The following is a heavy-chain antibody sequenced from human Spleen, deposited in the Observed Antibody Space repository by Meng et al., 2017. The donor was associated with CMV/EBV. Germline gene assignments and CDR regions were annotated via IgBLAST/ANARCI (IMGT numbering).Heavy chain of an antibody. CDR2: ISYDGNSK. Sequence: GESLKISCAASGFTFSDYAIHWVRQAPGKGLEWVAVISYDGNSKYYTDSVKGRFTVSRDNAKNTAFLQMNSLTVEDAGVYYCGDFEAGWGQGTLVTVSS. V-gene: IGHV3-30*04. D-gene: IGHD3-3*01. J-gene: IGHJ4*02. CDR1: GFTFSDYA. CDR3: GDFEAG.